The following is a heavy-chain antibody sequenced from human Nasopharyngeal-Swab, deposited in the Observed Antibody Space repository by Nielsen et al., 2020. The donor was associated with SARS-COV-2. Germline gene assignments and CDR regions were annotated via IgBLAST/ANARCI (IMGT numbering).Heavy chain of an antibody. Sequence: GESLKISCAASGFTVSSNYMSWVRQAPGKGLEWVSVIYSGGSTYYADSVKGRFTISRDNAKNSLYLQMNSLRAEDTAMYYCARSAGWLELRGAEFDLWGQGTLVTVSS. J-gene: IGHJ5*02. CDR2: IYSGGST. D-gene: IGHD1-7*01. CDR1: GFTVSSNY. V-gene: IGHV3-66*01. CDR3: ARSAGWLELRGAEFDL.